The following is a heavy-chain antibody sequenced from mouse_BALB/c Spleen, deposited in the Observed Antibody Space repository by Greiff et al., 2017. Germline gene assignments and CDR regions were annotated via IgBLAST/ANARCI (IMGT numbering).Heavy chain of an antibody. CDR2: IDPANGNT. CDR1: GFNIKDTY. V-gene: IGHV14-3*02. CDR3: ARSGSSYLYYFDY. D-gene: IGHD1-1*01. J-gene: IGHJ2*01. Sequence: EVQLVESGAELVKPGASVKLSCTASGFNIKDTYMHWVKQRPEQGLEWIGRIDPANGNTKYDPKFQGKATITADTSSNTAYLQLSSLTSEDTAVYYCARSGSSYLYYFDYWGQGTTLTVSS.